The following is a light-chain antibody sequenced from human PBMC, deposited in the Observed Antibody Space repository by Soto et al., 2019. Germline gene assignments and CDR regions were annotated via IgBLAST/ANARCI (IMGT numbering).Light chain of an antibody. Sequence: EIVLTQSPATLSLSPGERATLSCRASQSVSSYLAWYQQKPGQAPRLLIYDSSNSATGIPARFSGSGSGTDFTLTISSLVPEDFAVYYSHQRRIGPAYTFGQGTKLEIK. CDR3: HQRRIGPAYT. CDR2: DSS. V-gene: IGKV3-11*01. CDR1: QSVSSY. J-gene: IGKJ2*01.